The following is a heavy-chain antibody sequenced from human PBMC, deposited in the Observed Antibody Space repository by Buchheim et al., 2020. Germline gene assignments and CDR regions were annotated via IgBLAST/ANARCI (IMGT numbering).Heavy chain of an antibody. CDR2: INPDGSST. Sequence: EVQLVESGGGLVQPGGSLRLSCAASGFTFSSHWIHWVRQGPGKGLVWVSRINPDGSSTNYADSGKGRFTITRDNAANTVYLQMNSLRAEDTAVFYCGRATTGSRNAMDVWGQGTT. D-gene: IGHD1-1*01. V-gene: IGHV3-74*01. CDR3: GRATTGSRNAMDV. J-gene: IGHJ6*02. CDR1: GFTFSSHW.